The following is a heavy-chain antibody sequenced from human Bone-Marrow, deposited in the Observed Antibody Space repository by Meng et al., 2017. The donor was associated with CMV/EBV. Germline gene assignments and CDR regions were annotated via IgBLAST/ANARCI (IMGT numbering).Heavy chain of an antibody. J-gene: IGHJ3*02. D-gene: IGHD2-8*01. CDR2: ISYDGSNK. V-gene: IGHV3-30-3*01. Sequence: GESLKISCAASGFTFSSYAMHWVRQAPGKGLEWVAVISYDGSNKYYADSVKGRFTISRDNSKNTLYLQMNSLRAEDTAVYYCARDGIVLMVYARDAFDIWGQGTRVTVSS. CDR3: ARDGIVLMVYARDAFDI. CDR1: GFTFSSYA.